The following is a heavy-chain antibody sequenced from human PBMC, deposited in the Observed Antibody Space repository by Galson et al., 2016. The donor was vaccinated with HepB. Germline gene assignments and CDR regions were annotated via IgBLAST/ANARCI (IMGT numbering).Heavy chain of an antibody. CDR1: GYAFSSYG. CDR3: AREDLGYWYFDL. V-gene: IGHV1-18*01. J-gene: IGHJ2*01. Sequence: SVKVSCKASGYAFSSYGISWVRQAPGQGLEWMGWISGYTDNTNYAQKLQDRDTMTKDTSTSTAYMELRSLRSDDTAVYYCAREDLGYWYFDLWGRGTLVTVSS. D-gene: IGHD7-27*01. CDR2: ISGYTDNT.